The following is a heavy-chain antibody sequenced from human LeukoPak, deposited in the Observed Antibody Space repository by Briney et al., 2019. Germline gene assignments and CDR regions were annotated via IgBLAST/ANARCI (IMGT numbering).Heavy chain of an antibody. J-gene: IGHJ4*02. CDR1: GGSISSYY. CDR2: IYHSGST. CDR3: ARITYYYDSSGYYGGDY. D-gene: IGHD3-22*01. Sequence: PSETLSLTCTVCGGSISSYYWSWIRQPAGKGLEWIGSIYHSGSTYYNPSLKSRVTISVDTSKNQFSLKLSAVTAADTAVYYCARITYYYDSSGYYGGDYWGQGTLVSVSS. V-gene: IGHV4-4*07.